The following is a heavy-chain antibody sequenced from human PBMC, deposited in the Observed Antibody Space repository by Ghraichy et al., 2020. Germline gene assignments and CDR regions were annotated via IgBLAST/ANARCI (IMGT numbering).Heavy chain of an antibody. CDR1: GYTFTSYD. CDR2: MNTNTGNT. J-gene: IGHJ3*02. D-gene: IGHD6-13*01. V-gene: IGHV1-8*01. CDR3: TRGHHISTLTELGTNYAYDI. Sequence: ASVKVSCKASGYTFTSYDINWVRQATGQGLEWMGWMNTNTGNTGYSQRFQGRVTMTRNTSRSTAYMELSSLRSEDTAVYYCTRGHHISTLTELGTNYAYDIWGQGTVVTVSS.